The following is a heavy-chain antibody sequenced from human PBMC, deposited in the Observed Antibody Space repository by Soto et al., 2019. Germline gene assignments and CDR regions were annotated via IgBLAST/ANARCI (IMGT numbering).Heavy chain of an antibody. D-gene: IGHD3-22*01. CDR2: IFPRDSDT. CDR3: ARSYYYESGCLFDF. Sequence: PGESLKISCKGSGYSFTRYWIAWVRQMPGEGLEWMGIIFPRDSDTRYSPSLQGQVTISADTSITTAYLQWSSLKASDTAMYYCARSYYYESGCLFDFWGQGTLVTVSS. J-gene: IGHJ4*02. CDR1: GYSFTRYW. V-gene: IGHV5-51*01.